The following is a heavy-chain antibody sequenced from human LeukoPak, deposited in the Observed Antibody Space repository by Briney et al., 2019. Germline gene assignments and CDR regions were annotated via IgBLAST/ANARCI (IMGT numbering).Heavy chain of an antibody. J-gene: IGHJ4*02. V-gene: IGHV3-7*01. Sequence: GGSLRLSCAASGFTFSNYWMCWVRQAPGKGLEWVANIKEDGSEKYYVDSVKGRFTISRDNAKSSLYLQMDTLRVDDTAVYYCVRDLSPCSGTYSPPYFDYWGQGTLVTVSS. CDR3: VRDLSPCSGTYSPPYFDY. D-gene: IGHD1-26*01. CDR1: GFTFSNYW. CDR2: IKEDGSEK.